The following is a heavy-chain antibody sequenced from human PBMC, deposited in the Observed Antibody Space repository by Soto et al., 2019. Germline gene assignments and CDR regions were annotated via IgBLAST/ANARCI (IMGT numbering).Heavy chain of an antibody. Sequence: QVQLVESGGGVVQPGESLRLSCAASEFTFSSYAMHWVRQAPGKGLEWVAVVSNDGSNKYYADSVKGRFTISRDNSKNTLNLKMNSLRAEDTAVYYCAKVQSTNSRSYHALDVWGQGTTVTVSS. V-gene: IGHV3-30*18. J-gene: IGHJ6*02. CDR1: EFTFSSYA. D-gene: IGHD2-8*01. CDR2: VSNDGSNK. CDR3: AKVQSTNSRSYHALDV.